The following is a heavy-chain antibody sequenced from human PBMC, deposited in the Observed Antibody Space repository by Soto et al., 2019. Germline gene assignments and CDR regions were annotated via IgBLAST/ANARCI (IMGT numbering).Heavy chain of an antibody. D-gene: IGHD6-25*01. Sequence: QVQLQESGPGLVKPSETLSLTRTVSGGSISSYYWSWIRQPPGKGLEWIGYIYYSGSTNSNPSLKSRVTISVYTSKNQFSLKLSSVTAADTAVYYCARPHGGSSGWDNWFDPWGQGTLVTVSS. CDR2: IYYSGST. CDR3: ARPHGGSSGWDNWFDP. J-gene: IGHJ5*02. CDR1: GGSISSYY. V-gene: IGHV4-59*01.